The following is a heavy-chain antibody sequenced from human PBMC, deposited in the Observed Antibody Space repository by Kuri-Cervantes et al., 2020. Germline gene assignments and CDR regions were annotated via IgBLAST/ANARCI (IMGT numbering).Heavy chain of an antibody. Sequence: PVKVSCKASGGAFSGYAISWVRQAPGQGLEWMGGIIPIFGTANYAQKFQGRVTITAEESTSTAYMELSSLRSEDTAVYYCARDRGLLLLWFGESGNYYGMDVWGQGTTVTVSS. CDR3: ARDRGLLLLWFGESGNYYGMDV. CDR1: GGAFSGYA. V-gene: IGHV1-69*13. J-gene: IGHJ6*02. CDR2: IIPIFGTA. D-gene: IGHD3-10*01.